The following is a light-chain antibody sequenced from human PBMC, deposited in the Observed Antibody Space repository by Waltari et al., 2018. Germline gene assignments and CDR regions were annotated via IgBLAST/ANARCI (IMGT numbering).Light chain of an antibody. Sequence: DIVMTQPPESLAVSLGERVTINCKSSESVLYSSNNKNHLAWYQQKPGQPPKLLLYWASTRESGVPDRFSGSGSETDFTLTVTSLQAEDVAVYYCQQYYSTPLTFGGGTKVEI. CDR3: QQYYSTPLT. CDR2: WAS. V-gene: IGKV4-1*01. J-gene: IGKJ4*01. CDR1: ESVLYSSNNKNH.